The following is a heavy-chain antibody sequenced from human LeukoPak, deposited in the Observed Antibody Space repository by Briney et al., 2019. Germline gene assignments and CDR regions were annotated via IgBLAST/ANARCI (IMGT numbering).Heavy chain of an antibody. Sequence: GGSLRLSCAASGFTFSSYAMSWVRQAPGKGLEWVSTISASGGSTYYADSVKGRFTISRDNSKNTLYLQMNSLRAEDTAVYYCAKGPVYGSTSYYFDYWGQGTLVTVSS. CDR2: ISASGGST. CDR1: GFTFSSYA. CDR3: AKGPVYGSTSYYFDY. D-gene: IGHD3-10*01. V-gene: IGHV3-23*01. J-gene: IGHJ4*02.